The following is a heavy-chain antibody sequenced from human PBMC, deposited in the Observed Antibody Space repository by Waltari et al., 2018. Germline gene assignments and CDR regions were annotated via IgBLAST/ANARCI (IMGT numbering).Heavy chain of an antibody. Sequence: QVQLQESCPRLVKPSETLSLTCSVSGSPIGREYSWAWVRQSPGEGLGWIGSTSRSRSGDYNRSVKGRVTISVDTSKNQFSRKRTSVSGADSGVYCCARLWPYTRSGDFFDPWGQGALVTVSS. D-gene: IGHD2-21*02. V-gene: IGHV4-38-2*01. CDR2: TSRSRSG. J-gene: IGHJ5*02. CDR3: ARLWPYTRSGDFFDP. CDR1: GSPIGREYS.